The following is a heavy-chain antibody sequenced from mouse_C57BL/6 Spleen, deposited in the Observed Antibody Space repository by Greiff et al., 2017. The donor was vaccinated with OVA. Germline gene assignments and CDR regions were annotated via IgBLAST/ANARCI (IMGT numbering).Heavy chain of an antibody. CDR1: GFTFSSYA. Sequence: EVKVVESGGGLVKPGGSLKLSCAASGFTFSSYAMSWVRQTPEKRLEWVATISDGGSYTYYPDNVKGRFTISRDNAKNNLYLQMSHLKSEDTAMYYCARGYYGYWYFDVWGTGTTVTVSS. V-gene: IGHV5-4*03. J-gene: IGHJ1*03. CDR2: ISDGGSYT. D-gene: IGHD1-1*01. CDR3: ARGYYGYWYFDV.